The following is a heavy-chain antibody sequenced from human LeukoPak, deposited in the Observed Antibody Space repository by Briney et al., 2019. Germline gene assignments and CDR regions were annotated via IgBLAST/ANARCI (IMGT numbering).Heavy chain of an antibody. Sequence: PGRSLRLSCAASGFTFSSYAMHWVRQAPGKGLEWVAVISYDGSNKYYADSVKGRFTISRDNSKNTLYLQMNSLRAEDTAVYYCARGGRQWLIRRYYFDYWGQGTLVTVSS. D-gene: IGHD6-19*01. CDR2: ISYDGSNK. CDR3: ARGGRQWLIRRYYFDY. CDR1: GFTFSSYA. V-gene: IGHV3-30-3*01. J-gene: IGHJ4*02.